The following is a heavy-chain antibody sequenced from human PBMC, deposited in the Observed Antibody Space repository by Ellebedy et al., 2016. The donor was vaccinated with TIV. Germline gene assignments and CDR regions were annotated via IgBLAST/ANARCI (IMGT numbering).Heavy chain of an antibody. Sequence: SETLSLXXAVSGGSFSGYYWSWIRQPPGKGLEWIGEINHSGSTNYNPSLKSRVTISVDTSKNQFSLKLSSVTAADTAVYYCALGDGWQLGAFDIWGQGTMVTVSS. CDR1: GGSFSGYY. CDR3: ALGDGWQLGAFDI. D-gene: IGHD6-13*01. V-gene: IGHV4-34*01. J-gene: IGHJ3*02. CDR2: INHSGST.